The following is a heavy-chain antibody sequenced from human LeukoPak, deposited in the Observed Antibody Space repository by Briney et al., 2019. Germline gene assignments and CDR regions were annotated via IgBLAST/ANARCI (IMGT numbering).Heavy chain of an antibody. Sequence: GGSLRLSCAASGFTFSSYRMSWVRQAPGKGLEWVANIKQDGSEKYYVGSVKGRFTISRDNAKNSLYLQMNSLRAEDTAVYYCARDQDYSYFDYWGQGTLVTVSS. CDR2: IKQDGSEK. D-gene: IGHD2-15*01. J-gene: IGHJ4*02. V-gene: IGHV3-7*03. CDR1: GFTFSSYR. CDR3: ARDQDYSYFDY.